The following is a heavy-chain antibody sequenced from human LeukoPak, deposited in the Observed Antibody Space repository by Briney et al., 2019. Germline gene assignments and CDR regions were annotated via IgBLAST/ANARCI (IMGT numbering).Heavy chain of an antibody. J-gene: IGHJ6*02. Sequence: GRSLRLSCAASGFSFDDYAMHWVRQAPGKGLEWVSGISWNSGSIGYADSVKGRFTNSRDNAKNSLYLQMNSLRAEDTALYYCAKDVRGTVTTFPYYYYGMDVWGQGTTVTVSS. V-gene: IGHV3-9*01. D-gene: IGHD4-17*01. CDR2: ISWNSGSI. CDR3: AKDVRGTVTTFPYYYYGMDV. CDR1: GFSFDDYA.